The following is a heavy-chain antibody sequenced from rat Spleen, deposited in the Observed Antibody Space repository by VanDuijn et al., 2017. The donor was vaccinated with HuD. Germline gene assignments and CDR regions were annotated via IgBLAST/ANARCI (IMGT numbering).Heavy chain of an antibody. CDR3: TREGYGGFDY. CDR2: ITTTGGDT. CDR1: GFTFNTYW. V-gene: IGHV5-31*01. Sequence: EVQLVESGGGLVQPGRSLKLSCAASGFTFNTYWMTWIRQAPGRGLEWVASITTTGGDTYYPDSVKGRFTISRDDAKRTLYLQMNSLRSEDTATYYCTREGYGGFDYWGQGVVVTVSS. J-gene: IGHJ2*01. D-gene: IGHD1-11*01.